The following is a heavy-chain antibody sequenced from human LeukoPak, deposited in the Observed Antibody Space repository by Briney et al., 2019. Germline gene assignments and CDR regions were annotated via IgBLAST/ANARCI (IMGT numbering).Heavy chain of an antibody. V-gene: IGHV4-34*01. CDR2: INHSGST. CDR3: ARRAYYDSSGYSP. Sequence: SDTLSLTCTVYGGSFSGYYWSWIRQRPGKGLEWIGEINHSGSTNYNPSLKSRVTISVDTSKSQFSLKLSSVTAADTAVYYCARRAYYDSSGYSPWGQGTLVTV. J-gene: IGHJ5*02. CDR1: GGSFSGYY. D-gene: IGHD3-22*01.